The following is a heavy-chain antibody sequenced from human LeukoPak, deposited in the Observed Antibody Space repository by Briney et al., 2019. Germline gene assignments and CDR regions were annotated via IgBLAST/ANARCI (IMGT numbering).Heavy chain of an antibody. CDR3: ARDGPNYYFDSSGYYYYY. V-gene: IGHV1-18*01. Sequence: ASVKDSCKASGYTFTSYGISWVRHAPGQGREWMGWISAYNGNTNYAQKLQGRVTMTTDTSTSTAYMELRSLRSDDTAVYYCARDGPNYYFDSSGYYYYYWGQGTLSPSPQ. J-gene: IGHJ4*02. D-gene: IGHD3-22*01. CDR1: GYTFTSYG. CDR2: ISAYNGNT.